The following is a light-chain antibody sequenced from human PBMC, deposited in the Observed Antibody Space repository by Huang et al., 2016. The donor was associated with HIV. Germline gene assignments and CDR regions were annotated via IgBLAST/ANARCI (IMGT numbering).Light chain of an antibody. V-gene: IGKV3-11*01. Sequence: EIVLTQSPATLSLSPGERATLSCRASQSVSSYLAWYQQKPGQAPRLLIYDASNRATVIPARFSCSGSGTDCTLSISSLEPEDFAVYYCQQRSNWAFGGGTKVEI. CDR2: DAS. CDR3: QQRSNWA. J-gene: IGKJ4*01. CDR1: QSVSSY.